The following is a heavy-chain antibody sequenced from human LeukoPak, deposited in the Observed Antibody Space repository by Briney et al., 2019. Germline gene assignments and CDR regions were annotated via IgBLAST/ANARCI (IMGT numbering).Heavy chain of an antibody. CDR2: IYPGDSDT. D-gene: IGHD5-24*01. CDR3: ATLRDGYHLYDY. CDR1: GNNFRKHW. J-gene: IGHJ4*02. Sequence: GESLKISCKSSGNNFRKHWIAWVRQMPGKGLELMGYIYPGDSDTRYSPSFQGHVTISADTSISTAYLQWSSVKASDTAMYYCATLRDGYHLYDYWGQGALVTVS. V-gene: IGHV5-51*01.